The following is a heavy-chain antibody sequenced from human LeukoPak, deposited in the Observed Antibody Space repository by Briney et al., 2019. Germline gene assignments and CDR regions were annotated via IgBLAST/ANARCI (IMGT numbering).Heavy chain of an antibody. CDR3: ARDYYSSFDN. J-gene: IGHJ4*02. V-gene: IGHV3-74*01. Sequence: GGSLRLSCAASGFSLSDYWMNWVRQAPGKGLVWVSRINSEGSSKSYADSVKGRFTISRDNAKNTLYLQMNSLRVEDTAVYYCARDYYSSFDNWGQGTLVTVSS. CDR2: INSEGSSK. D-gene: IGHD3-22*01. CDR1: GFSLSDYW.